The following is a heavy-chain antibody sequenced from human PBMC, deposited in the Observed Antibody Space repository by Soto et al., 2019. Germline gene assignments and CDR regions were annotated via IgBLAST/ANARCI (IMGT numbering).Heavy chain of an antibody. CDR3: ANWWLHPSGYYYYGMDV. CDR1: GYTFTSYG. Sequence: ASVKVSCKASGYTFTSYGISWVRQAPGQGLEWMGWISAYNGNTNYAQKLQGRVTMTTDTATSTAYMELRSLRSDDTAVYYCANWWLHPSGYYYYGMDVWGQGTTGTVS. CDR2: ISAYNGNT. J-gene: IGHJ6*02. D-gene: IGHD2-8*02. V-gene: IGHV1-18*04.